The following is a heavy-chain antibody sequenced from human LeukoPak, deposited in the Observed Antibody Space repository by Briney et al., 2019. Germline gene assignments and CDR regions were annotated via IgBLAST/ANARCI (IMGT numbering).Heavy chain of an antibody. J-gene: IGHJ3*02. V-gene: IGHV5-51*01. CDR1: GYSFTGYW. CDR3: ARPQAYCGGDCYSHWAFDI. CDR2: IYPGDSDT. D-gene: IGHD2-21*02. Sequence: GESLKISCKGSGYSFTGYWIGWVRQMPGKGLEWMGIIYPGDSDTRYSPSFQGQVTISADKSISTAYLQWSSLKASDTAMYYCARPQAYCGGDCYSHWAFDIWGQGTMVTVSS.